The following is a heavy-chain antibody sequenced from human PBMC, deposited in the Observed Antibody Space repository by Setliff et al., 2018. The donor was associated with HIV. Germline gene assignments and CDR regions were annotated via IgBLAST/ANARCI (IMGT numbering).Heavy chain of an antibody. V-gene: IGHV4-34*01. J-gene: IGHJ4*02. CDR2: INHSGST. CDR1: GGSFSDDS. CDR3: AREPNSITWHVDY. D-gene: IGHD6-13*01. Sequence: SETLSLTCAVYGGSFSDDSWNWIRQPPGKGLEWVGEINHSGSTNYNPSLKSRVTISVDTSKNQFSLRLSSVTAADTAVYFCAREPNSITWHVDYWGQGTLVTVSS.